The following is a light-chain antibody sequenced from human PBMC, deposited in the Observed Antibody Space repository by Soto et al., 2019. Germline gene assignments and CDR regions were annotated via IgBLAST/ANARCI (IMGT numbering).Light chain of an antibody. J-gene: IGLJ1*01. Sequence: QPALTQPTSVSGSPGQSITISCTGNHNDIGTYDYVSWYQQHPGRAPRLLIYGVTTRPSGISDRFSASKSGLTASLTISGLQPEDEADYYCSSFTSDRIYVFGPGTKLTVL. CDR3: SSFTSDRIYV. V-gene: IGLV2-14*03. CDR1: HNDIGTYDY. CDR2: GVT.